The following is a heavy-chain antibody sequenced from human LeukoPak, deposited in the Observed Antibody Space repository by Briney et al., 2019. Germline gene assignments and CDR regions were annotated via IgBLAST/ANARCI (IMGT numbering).Heavy chain of an antibody. V-gene: IGHV3-49*04. CDR2: IRSKAYGGTA. J-gene: IGHJ4*02. CDR3: GRVGGSYTIDY. CDR1: GFTFGDYA. Sequence: PGGSLRLSCTASGFTFGDYAMSWVRQAPGKGLEWVGFIRSKAYGGTAEFAASAKGRFTISRDDSKSIAFLQMNSLKTEDTAVYHCGRVGGSYTIDYWGQGTLVTVSS. D-gene: IGHD1-26*01.